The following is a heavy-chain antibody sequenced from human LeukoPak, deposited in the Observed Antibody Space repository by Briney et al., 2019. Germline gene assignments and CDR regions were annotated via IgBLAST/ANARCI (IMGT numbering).Heavy chain of an antibody. CDR2: IRSKANSYAT. D-gene: IGHD4-11*01. Sequence: GGSLRLSCAASGFTFSGSAMHWVRQASGKGLEWVGRIRSKANSYATAYAASVKGRVTISRDDSKNTAYLQTNSLKTEDTAVYYCTRQGHSNFNYWGQGTLVTVSS. CDR3: TRQGHSNFNY. CDR1: GFTFSGSA. J-gene: IGHJ4*02. V-gene: IGHV3-73*01.